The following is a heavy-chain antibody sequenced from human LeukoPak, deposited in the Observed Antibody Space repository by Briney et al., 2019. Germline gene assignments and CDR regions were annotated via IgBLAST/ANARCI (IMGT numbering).Heavy chain of an antibody. CDR3: VVQAGLTYYDISFDA. CDR2: ISSSGDTI. V-gene: IGHV3-11*01. D-gene: IGHD3-9*01. Sequence: GGSLRLSCAASRFSISDYYMSWIRQAPGKGLEWVSCISSSGDTINYADSVKGRFTISRDNARNSLHLQMNSLRVEDTAVYYCVVQAGLTYYDISFDAWGQGTLVTVSS. J-gene: IGHJ5*02. CDR1: RFSISDYY.